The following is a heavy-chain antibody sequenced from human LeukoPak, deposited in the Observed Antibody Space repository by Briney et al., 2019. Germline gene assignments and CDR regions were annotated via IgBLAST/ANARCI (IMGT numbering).Heavy chain of an antibody. J-gene: IGHJ4*02. V-gene: IGHV3-33*01. D-gene: IGHD3-22*01. CDR2: IWYDGSNK. Sequence: GRSLRLSCAASGFTFSSYGMHWVRQAPGKGLEWVAVIWYDGSNKYYADSVKGRFTISRDNSKNTLYLQMNSLRAEDTAVYYCARDRYYYDSSGYYRTMYYFDYWGQGTLVTVSS. CDR3: ARDRYYYDSSGYYRTMYYFDY. CDR1: GFTFSSYG.